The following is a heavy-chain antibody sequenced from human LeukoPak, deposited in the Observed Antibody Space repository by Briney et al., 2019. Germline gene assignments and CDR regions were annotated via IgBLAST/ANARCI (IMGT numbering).Heavy chain of an antibody. CDR1: GGSFSGYY. J-gene: IGHJ4*02. CDR2: INHSGST. CDR3: ARGVFGY. Sequence: KSSETLSLTCAVYGGSFSGYYWSWIRQPPGKGLEWIREINHSGSTNYNPSLKSRVTISVDTSKNQFSLKLSSVTAADTAVYYCARGVFGYWGQGTLVTVSS. V-gene: IGHV4-34*01.